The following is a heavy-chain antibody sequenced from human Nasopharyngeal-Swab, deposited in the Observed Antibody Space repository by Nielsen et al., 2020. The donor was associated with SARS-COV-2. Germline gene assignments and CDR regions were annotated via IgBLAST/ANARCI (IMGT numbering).Heavy chain of an antibody. CDR2: ISRNSGSI. CDR3: AKVVAAHYYYYGMDV. Sequence: WIRQPPGKGLEWVSGISRNSGSIGYADSVKGRFTISRDNAKNSLYLQMSSLRAEDTALYYCAKVVAAHYYYYGMDVWGQGTTVTVSS. J-gene: IGHJ6*02. D-gene: IGHD2-15*01. V-gene: IGHV3-9*01.